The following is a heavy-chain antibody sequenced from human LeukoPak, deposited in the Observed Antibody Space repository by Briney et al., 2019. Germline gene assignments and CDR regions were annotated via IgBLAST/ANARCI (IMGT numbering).Heavy chain of an antibody. CDR1: GFTFSSYE. CDR2: ISSSGSTI. J-gene: IGHJ3*02. D-gene: IGHD4-11*01. CDR3: ARDWYNNSDAFDI. Sequence: PGGSLRLSCAASGFTFSSYEMNWVRQAPGKGLEWVSYISSSGSTIYYADSVKGRFTISRDNAKNSLYLQIHSLRAEDTAVYYCARDWYNNSDAFDIWGQGTMVTVSS. V-gene: IGHV3-48*03.